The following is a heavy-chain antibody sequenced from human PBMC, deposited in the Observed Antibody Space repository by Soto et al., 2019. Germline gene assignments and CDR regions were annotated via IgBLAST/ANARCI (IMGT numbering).Heavy chain of an antibody. D-gene: IGHD3-3*01. V-gene: IGHV4-59*01. CDR3: AIDGYGFRSGLSNYMGV. Sequence: SETMSLTCTVSGGSISGYDWRWIRQPPGKGLEWIGYIYYSGSTNYNPSLKSRVTISVDTSKNQFSLKLSSVTAADTAVYYCAIDGYGFRSGLSNYMGVWGKGTTVTVSS. CDR1: GGSISGYD. CDR2: IYYSGST. J-gene: IGHJ6*03.